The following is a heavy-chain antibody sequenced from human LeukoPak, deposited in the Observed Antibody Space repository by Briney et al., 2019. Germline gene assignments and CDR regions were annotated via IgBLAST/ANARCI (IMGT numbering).Heavy chain of an antibody. Sequence: GGSLRLSCTASGFTFGDYAMSWFRQAPGKGLEWVGFIRSKAYGGTTEYAASVKGRFTISRDDSKSIAYLQMNSLKTEDTAVYYCTRDLDIVVVPAAEPFDYWGQGTLVTVSS. CDR3: TRDLDIVVVPAAEPFDY. V-gene: IGHV3-49*03. CDR2: IRSKAYGGTT. D-gene: IGHD2-2*03. CDR1: GFTFGDYA. J-gene: IGHJ4*02.